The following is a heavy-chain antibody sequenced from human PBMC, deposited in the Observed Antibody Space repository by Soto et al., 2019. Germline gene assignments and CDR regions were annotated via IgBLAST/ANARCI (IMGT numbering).Heavy chain of an antibody. CDR1: GFTFSDYG. Sequence: ESGGGVVQPGRSLRLSCAVSGFTFSDYGMHWVRQAPGKGLEWVAVMSYAGTYKYYADSVKGRFTISRDLSGNTLFLQMNSLRLEDTAMYFCAKEMYPRTVLDSSSPWGDYWGQGTLVTVSS. CDR2: MSYAGTYK. D-gene: IGHD6-6*01. V-gene: IGHV3-30*18. CDR3: AKEMYPRTVLDSSSPWGDY. J-gene: IGHJ4*02.